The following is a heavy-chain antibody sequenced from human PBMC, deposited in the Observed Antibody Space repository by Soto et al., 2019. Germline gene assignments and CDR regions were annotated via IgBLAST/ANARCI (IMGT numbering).Heavy chain of an antibody. CDR2: ISASGGST. D-gene: IGHD5-18*01. Sequence: GGSLGLSCAASGFTFSTYAMTWVRQAPGKGLEWVSAISASGGSTYYADSVKGRFTISRDNSKNTLYLQMNSLRVEDTAVYYCASVCFPCGHGYVFYSRGQRTAVPVS. CDR3: ASVCFPCGHGYVFYS. J-gene: IGHJ6*02. CDR1: GFTFSTYA. V-gene: IGHV3-23*01.